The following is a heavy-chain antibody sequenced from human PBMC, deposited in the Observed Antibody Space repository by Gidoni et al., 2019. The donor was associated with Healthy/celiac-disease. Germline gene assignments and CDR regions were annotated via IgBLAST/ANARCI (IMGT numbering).Heavy chain of an antibody. V-gene: IGHV4-31*03. CDR1: GGPIRCGGYY. Sequence: QVQLQESGPGLVKPSQTLSLTCPVPGGPIRCGGYYCSGIRQHPGKGLEWIGYIYYSGSTYYNPSLKSRVTISVDTSKNQFSLKLSSVTAADTAVYYCARVQEHFGVVITYGMDVWGQGTTVTVSS. CDR2: IYYSGST. CDR3: ARVQEHFGVVITYGMDV. D-gene: IGHD3-3*01. J-gene: IGHJ6*02.